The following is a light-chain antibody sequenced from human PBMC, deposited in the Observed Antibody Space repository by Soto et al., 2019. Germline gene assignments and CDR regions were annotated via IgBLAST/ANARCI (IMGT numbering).Light chain of an antibody. J-gene: IGKJ2*01. CDR3: QQYGPSPLYT. CDR1: QSVSSGY. V-gene: IGKV3-20*01. Sequence: VLTQSPGTLSLSPGERATLSYRAGQSVSSGYLAWYQQKPGQAPRLLIYATYTRATGIPDRFSGSGSGTDFTLTISRLQPEDFAVYYCQQYGPSPLYTFGQGTKLEIK. CDR2: ATY.